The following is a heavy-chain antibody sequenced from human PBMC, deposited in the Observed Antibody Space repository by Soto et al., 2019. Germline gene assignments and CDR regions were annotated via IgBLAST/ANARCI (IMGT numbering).Heavy chain of an antibody. CDR1: GFTFSSYA. CDR2: ISGSGGST. D-gene: IGHD3-10*01. J-gene: IGHJ4*02. Sequence: EVQLLESGGGLVQPGGSLRLSCAASGFTFSSYAMSWVRQAPGKGLEWVSAISGSGGSTYYADSVKGRFTISRDNSKNTLYLQMNSLRAEDTAVYYCAKGRWYYYGSGIEFDYWGQGTLVTVSS. V-gene: IGHV3-23*01. CDR3: AKGRWYYYGSGIEFDY.